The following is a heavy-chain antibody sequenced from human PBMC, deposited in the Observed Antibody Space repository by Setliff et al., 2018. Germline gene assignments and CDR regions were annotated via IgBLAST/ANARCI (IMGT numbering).Heavy chain of an antibody. CDR2: ICNSGVT. J-gene: IGHJ5*02. Sequence: PSETLSLTCTVSGGSISSSSYQWGWVRQTPGKGLEWIGYICNSGVTNYNPSLKSVVTVSADTSKNQFSLTLRSVTAADTAVYYCARAPHVSGNFGWFDPWGQGTLVTVSS. CDR1: GGSISSSSYQ. D-gene: IGHD3-10*01. CDR3: ARAPHVSGNFGWFDP. V-gene: IGHV4-31*01.